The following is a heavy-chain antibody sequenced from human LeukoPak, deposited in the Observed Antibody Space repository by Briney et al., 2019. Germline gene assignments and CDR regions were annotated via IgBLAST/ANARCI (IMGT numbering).Heavy chain of an antibody. J-gene: IGHJ5*02. CDR2: ISWNSGSI. Sequence: PGGSLRLSCAASGFTFDDYAMHWVRQAPGKGLEWVSGISWNSGSIGYADSVKGRFTISRDNAKNSLYLQMNSLRAEDTALYYCAKAQSSGYSSGGDWFDPWGQGTLVTVSS. CDR1: GFTFDDYA. CDR3: AKAQSSGYSSGGDWFDP. D-gene: IGHD6-25*01. V-gene: IGHV3-9*01.